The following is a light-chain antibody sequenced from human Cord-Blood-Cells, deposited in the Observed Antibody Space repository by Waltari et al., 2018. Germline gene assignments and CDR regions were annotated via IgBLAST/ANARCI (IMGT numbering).Light chain of an antibody. CDR2: GAS. Sequence: EIVMTQSPATLSLSPGERATLSCRASQSVSSSYLSWYQQKPGQAPRLLIYGASTRATGIPARFSGSGSGTDFTLTISSLQPEDCAVYYCQQDYNFFGGGTKVEIK. CDR1: QSVSSSY. CDR3: QQDYNF. V-gene: IGKV3D-7*01. J-gene: IGKJ4*01.